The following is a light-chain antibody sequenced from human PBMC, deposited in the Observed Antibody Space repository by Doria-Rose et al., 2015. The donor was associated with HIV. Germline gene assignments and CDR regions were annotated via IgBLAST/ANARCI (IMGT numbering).Light chain of an antibody. CDR3: QQSYSTLLT. CDR1: QSISTY. V-gene: IGKV1-39*01. J-gene: IGKJ4*01. CDR2: AAS. Sequence: QSPSTVSASAGDRVTITCRASQSISTYLSWYQQKPGKAPKLLIYAASSLQSGVPSRFSGSGSGTDFTLTISSLQPEDFATYSCQQSYSTLLTFGGGTKVEIK.